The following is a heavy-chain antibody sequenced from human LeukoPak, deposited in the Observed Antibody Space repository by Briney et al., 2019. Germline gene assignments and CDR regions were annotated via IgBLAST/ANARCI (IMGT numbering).Heavy chain of an antibody. CDR3: AREGAGRNDY. CDR2: INPNSGGT. D-gene: IGHD1-1*01. CDR1: GCTLTGYY. V-gene: IGHV1-2*02. Sequence: ASVKVSCKASGCTLTGYYIHWVRQAPGQGLEWMGWINPNSGGTNYAQKFQGRVTMTRDTSINTAYMELSRLESDDSAVYYCAREGAGRNDYWGQGTLVTVSS. J-gene: IGHJ4*02.